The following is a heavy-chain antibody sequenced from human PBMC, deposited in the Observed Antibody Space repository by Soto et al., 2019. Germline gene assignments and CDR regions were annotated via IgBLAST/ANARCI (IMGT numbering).Heavy chain of an antibody. Sequence: QVQLQESGPGLVKPSQTLSLTCTVSGGSVTSGDYYWSWIRQPPGKGLEWIGYIYYSGNTYYNPPLKSRVTISVDMSKTRFSLKLSSVTAADTAVYYCARVAIAAAGTAWVDYWGQGTLVTVSS. D-gene: IGHD6-13*01. V-gene: IGHV4-30-4*01. CDR2: IYYSGNT. CDR1: GGSVTSGDYY. J-gene: IGHJ4*02. CDR3: ARVAIAAAGTAWVDY.